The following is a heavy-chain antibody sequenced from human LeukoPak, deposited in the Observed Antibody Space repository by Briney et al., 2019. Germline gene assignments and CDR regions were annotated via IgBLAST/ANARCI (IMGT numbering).Heavy chain of an antibody. CDR1: GFTFSSYA. CDR3: AKNRKGYSSGWYTSFDY. V-gene: IGHV3-23*01. D-gene: IGHD6-19*01. Sequence: GGSLRLSCAASGFTFSSYAMSWVRQAPGKGLEXXXAISGSGGSTYYADSVKGRFTISRDNSKNTLYLQMNSLRAEDTAVYYCAKNRKGYSSGWYTSFDYWGQGTLVTVSS. J-gene: IGHJ4*02. CDR2: ISGSGGST.